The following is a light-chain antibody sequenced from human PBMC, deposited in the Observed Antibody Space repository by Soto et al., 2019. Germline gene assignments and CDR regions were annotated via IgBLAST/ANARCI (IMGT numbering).Light chain of an antibody. CDR2: EGS. J-gene: IGLJ2*01. CDR3: CSYAGSRTPL. V-gene: IGLV2-23*01. CDR1: SSDIGSYNL. Sequence: QSVLTQPASVSGSPGQSITISCTGTSSDIGSYNLVSWYQQHPGKAPKLMIYEGSKRPSGVSNRFSGSKSGNTASLTVSGLQAEDEDDDHCCSYAGSRTPLCGGGTKLTVL.